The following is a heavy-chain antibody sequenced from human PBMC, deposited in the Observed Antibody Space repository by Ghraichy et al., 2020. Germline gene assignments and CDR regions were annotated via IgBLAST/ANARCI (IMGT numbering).Heavy chain of an antibody. D-gene: IGHD3-16*01. CDR3: ARGADGGNSWFDP. Sequence: TLSLTCAVSGGSVRSGTYYWSWIRQPPGKGLEWLGYISYRGSTTYNPSLKSRVTISVDTSNYQFSLKLSSVTAADTAVYYCARGADGGNSWFDPWGQGTLVTVSS. J-gene: IGHJ5*02. V-gene: IGHV4-61*01. CDR2: ISYRGST. CDR1: GGSVRSGTYY.